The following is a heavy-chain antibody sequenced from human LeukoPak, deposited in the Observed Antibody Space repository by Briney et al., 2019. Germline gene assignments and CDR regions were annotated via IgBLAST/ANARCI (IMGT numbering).Heavy chain of an antibody. J-gene: IGHJ6*02. CDR3: ARDQIVAAAGTRYYYYGMDV. V-gene: IGHV1-3*01. D-gene: IGHD6-13*01. CDR2: INAGNGNT. CDR1: GGTFSSYA. Sequence: ASVKVSCKASGGTFSSYAMHWVRQAPGQRLEWMGWINAGNGNTKYSQKFQGRVTITRDTSASTAYMELSSLRSEDTAVYYCARDQIVAAAGTRYYYYGMDVWGQGTTVTVPS.